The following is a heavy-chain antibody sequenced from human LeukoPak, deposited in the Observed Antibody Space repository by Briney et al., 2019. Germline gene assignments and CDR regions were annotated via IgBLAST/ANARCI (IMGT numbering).Heavy chain of an antibody. CDR2: ISSSSSYI. V-gene: IGHV3-21*01. J-gene: IGHJ4*02. CDR3: ARKETATQGFDY. D-gene: IGHD5-18*01. Sequence: NPGGSLRLSCAASGFTFSSYSMNWVRQAPGKGLEWVSSISSSSSYIYYADSVKGRFTISRDNAKNSLYLQMNSLRAEDTAVYYCARKETATQGFDYWGQGTRVTASS. CDR1: GFTFSSYS.